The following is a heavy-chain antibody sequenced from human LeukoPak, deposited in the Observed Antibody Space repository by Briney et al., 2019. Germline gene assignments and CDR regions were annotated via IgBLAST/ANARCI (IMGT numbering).Heavy chain of an antibody. D-gene: IGHD2/OR15-2a*01. Sequence: GGSLRLSCAASGFTLSKHPMYWVRQAPGKGLEWVSSLSDTGDSRHYADSVKGRFTISRDNAKNSLYLQMNSLRAEDTAVYYCAEGTTAWGQGTLVTVSS. CDR2: LSDTGDSR. CDR3: AEGTTA. J-gene: IGHJ5*02. CDR1: GFTLSKHP. V-gene: IGHV3-23*01.